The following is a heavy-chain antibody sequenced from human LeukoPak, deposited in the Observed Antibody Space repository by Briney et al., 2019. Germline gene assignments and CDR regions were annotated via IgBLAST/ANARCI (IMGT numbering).Heavy chain of an antibody. CDR3: ARDTVNGPFVISLDL. V-gene: IGHV3-21*06. CDR2: INSADNVE. Sequence: PGGSLRLSCAVSGFTFSSYGIHWVRQAPGKGPEWVAHINSADNVEYYTDSVRGRFTMSRDNAKDLLYLQMNSLRDEDTAVYYCARDTVNGPFVISLDLWGQGVLVTVSS. D-gene: IGHD2-8*01. J-gene: IGHJ5*02. CDR1: GFTFSSYG.